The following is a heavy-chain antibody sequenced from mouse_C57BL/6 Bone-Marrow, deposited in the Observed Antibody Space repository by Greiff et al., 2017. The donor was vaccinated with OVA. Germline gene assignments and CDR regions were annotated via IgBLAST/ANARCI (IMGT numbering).Heavy chain of an antibody. J-gene: IGHJ1*03. CDR2: ISSGSSTI. CDR1: GFTFSDYG. V-gene: IGHV5-17*01. CDR3: ARRSAVVAKDFDV. Sequence: DVKLVESGGGLVKPGGSLKLSCAASGFTFSDYGMHWVRQAPEKGLEWVAYISSGSSTIYYADTVKGRFTISRDNAKNTLFLQMTSLRSEDTAMYYCARRSAVVAKDFDVWGTGTTVTVSS. D-gene: IGHD1-1*01.